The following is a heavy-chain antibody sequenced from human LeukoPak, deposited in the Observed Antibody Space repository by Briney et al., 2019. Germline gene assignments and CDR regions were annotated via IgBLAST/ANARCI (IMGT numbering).Heavy chain of an antibody. D-gene: IGHD1-26*01. J-gene: IGHJ3*02. CDR3: ASETPLVDAFDI. CDR1: GYTFTSYD. V-gene: IGHV1-69*13. Sequence: PAASVKVSCEASGYTFTSYDINWVRQATGQGLEWMGGIIPIFGTANYAQKFQGRVTITADESTSTAYMELSNLRSEDTAVYYCASETPLVDAFDIWGQGTMVTVSS. CDR2: IIPIFGTA.